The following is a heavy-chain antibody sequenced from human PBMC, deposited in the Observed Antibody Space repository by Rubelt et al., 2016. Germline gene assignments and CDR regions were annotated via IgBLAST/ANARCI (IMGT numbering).Heavy chain of an antibody. V-gene: IGHV4-34*01. J-gene: IGHJ6*02. Sequence: QVQLQQWGAGLLKPSETLSLTCAVYGGSFSGYYWSWIRQPPGKGLEWIGEINHSGSTNYNPSLKSRVTISVDMSKNQFAVKLSAGTGADTAVYYCARGRMGFHYYYYGMDVWGQGTTVTVSS. CDR2: INHSGST. D-gene: IGHD1-26*01. CDR3: ARGRMGFHYYYYGMDV. CDR1: GGSFSGYY.